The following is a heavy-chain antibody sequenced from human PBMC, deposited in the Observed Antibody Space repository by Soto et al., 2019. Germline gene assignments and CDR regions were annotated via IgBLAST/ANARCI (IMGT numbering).Heavy chain of an antibody. D-gene: IGHD3-3*01. V-gene: IGHV3-30*18. Sequence: HPGGSLRLSCAASGFTFSSYGMHWVRQAPGKGLEWVAVISYDGSNKYYADSVKGRFTISRDNSKNTLYLQMNSLRAEDTAVYYSAKDYRIFIHYYGMDVWGQGTTVTVSS. CDR3: AKDYRIFIHYYGMDV. J-gene: IGHJ6*02. CDR1: GFTFSSYG. CDR2: ISYDGSNK.